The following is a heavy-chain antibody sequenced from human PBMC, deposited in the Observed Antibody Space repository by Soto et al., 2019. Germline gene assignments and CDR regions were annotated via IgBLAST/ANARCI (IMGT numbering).Heavy chain of an antibody. CDR1: GGSISSGGYY. Sequence: QVQLQESGPGLVKPSQTLSLTCTVSGGSISSGGYYWSWIRQHPGKGLEWIGYIYYSGSTYYNPSLTSRVTISVDTSKNQFSLKLSSVTAADTAVYYCARGPSSSPYYYTAVWGKGTTVTVSS. CDR3: ARGPSSSPYYYTAV. V-gene: IGHV4-31*03. CDR2: IYYSGST. D-gene: IGHD6-6*01. J-gene: IGHJ6*03.